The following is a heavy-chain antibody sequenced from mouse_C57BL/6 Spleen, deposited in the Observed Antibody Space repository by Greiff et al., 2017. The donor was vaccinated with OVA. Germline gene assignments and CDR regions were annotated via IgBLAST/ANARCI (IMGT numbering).Heavy chain of an antibody. J-gene: IGHJ2*01. CDR2: IDPSDSYT. CDR3: ARSYYGSSFDY. Sequence: QVQLQQPGAELVKPGASVKLSCKASGYTFTSYWMQWVKQRPGQGLEWIGEIDPSDSYTNYNQKFKGKATLTVDTSSSTAYMKLSSLTSEDSAVYYCARSYYGSSFDYWGQGTTLTVSS. V-gene: IGHV1-50*01. D-gene: IGHD1-1*01. CDR1: GYTFTSYW.